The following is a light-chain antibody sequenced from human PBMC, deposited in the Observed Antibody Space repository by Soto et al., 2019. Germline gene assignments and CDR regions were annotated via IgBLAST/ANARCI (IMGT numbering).Light chain of an antibody. V-gene: IGLV1-44*01. CDR2: TDD. CDR1: NSNIGKNT. J-gene: IGLJ3*02. CDR3: AAWDDTMNGVV. Sequence: QSVLTQPPSASGTPGQRVIISCSGSNSNIGKNTVNWYQQLPGTAPKLLIYTDDQRPSGVPDRFSGSKSGTSGSLAISRLQSEDEADYYCAAWDDTMNGVVFGGGTKVTVL.